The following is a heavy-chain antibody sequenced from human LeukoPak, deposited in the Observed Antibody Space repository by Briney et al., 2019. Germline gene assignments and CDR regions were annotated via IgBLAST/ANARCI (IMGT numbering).Heavy chain of an antibody. CDR2: ISYDGSNK. Sequence: GSLRLSCAASGFTFSSYGMHWVRQAPGKGLEWVAVISYDGSNKYYADSVKGRFTISRDNSKNTLYLQMNSLRAEDTAVYYGAISSGYTHYGMDVWGQGTTVTVSS. CDR1: GFTFSSYG. D-gene: IGHD2-2*02. CDR3: AISSGYTHYGMDV. J-gene: IGHJ6*02. V-gene: IGHV3-30*03.